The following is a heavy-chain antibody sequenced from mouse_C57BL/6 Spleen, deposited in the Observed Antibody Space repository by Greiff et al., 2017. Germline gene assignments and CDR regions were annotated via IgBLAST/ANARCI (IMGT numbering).Heavy chain of an antibody. CDR3: ARSLDSSGYEGFAY. CDR1: GFSLTSYA. D-gene: IGHD3-2*02. Sequence: VHLVESGPGLVAPSQSLSITCTVSGFSLTSYAISWVRQPPGKGLEWLGVIWTGGGTNYNSALKSRLSISKDNSKSQVFLKMNSLQTDDTARYYCARSLDSSGYEGFAYWGQGTLVTVSA. V-gene: IGHV2-9-1*01. CDR2: IWTGGGT. J-gene: IGHJ3*01.